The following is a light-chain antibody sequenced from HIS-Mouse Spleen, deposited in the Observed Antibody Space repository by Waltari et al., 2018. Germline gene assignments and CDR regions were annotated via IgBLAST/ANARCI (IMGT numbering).Light chain of an antibody. V-gene: IGLV3-10*01. J-gene: IGLJ2*01. CDR2: EDS. CDR3: YSTDSSGNHRV. CDR1: QFPNKS. Sequence: SYELTQPPSVSVSPGQTARITCPGNQFPNKSASWYQQKSGQAPVLVIYEDSKRPSGIPERFSGSSSGTMATLTISGAQVEDEADYYCYSTDSSGNHRVFGGGTKLTVL.